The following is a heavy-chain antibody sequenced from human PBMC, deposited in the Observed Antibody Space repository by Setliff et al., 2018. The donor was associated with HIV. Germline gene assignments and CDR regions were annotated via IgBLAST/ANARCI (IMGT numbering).Heavy chain of an antibody. Sequence: GASVKVSCKASGYIFANYGISWVRQAPGQGLEWMGWISAYNGNTKYAQKLQGKVTITADKSTSTAYMELTSLKFEDTAVYYCAKGWLPTDYSFFYMDVWGKGTTVTVSS. J-gene: IGHJ6*03. CDR3: AKGWLPTDYSFFYMDV. CDR2: ISAYNGNT. V-gene: IGHV1-18*01. D-gene: IGHD5-12*01. CDR1: GYIFANYG.